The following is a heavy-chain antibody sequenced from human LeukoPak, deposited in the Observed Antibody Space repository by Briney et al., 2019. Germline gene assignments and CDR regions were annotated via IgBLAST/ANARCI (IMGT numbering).Heavy chain of an antibody. D-gene: IGHD3-22*01. CDR1: GGSISSSSYY. Sequence: ASETLSLTCTVSGGSISSSSYYWGWIRHPPGKGLEWIGSIYYSGSTYYNPPLKSRVTISVDTSKNQFSLTLNSVTAADTAVYWCVREGRYYYDSSAPYAMDVWGQGTTVTVSS. J-gene: IGHJ6*02. CDR3: VREGRYYYDSSAPYAMDV. V-gene: IGHV4-39*07. CDR2: IYYSGST.